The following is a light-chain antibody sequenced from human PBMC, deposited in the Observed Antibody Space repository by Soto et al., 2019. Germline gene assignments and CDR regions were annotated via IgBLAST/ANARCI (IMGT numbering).Light chain of an antibody. CDR3: AGWDDSLNGYV. CDR1: SSNIGSNT. V-gene: IGLV1-44*01. CDR2: RNN. Sequence: QSVLTQPPSASGTPGQRVTISCSGSSSNIGSNTVNWYQQLPGTAPKLLIYRNNQRPSGVPDRFSGSKSGTSASLAISGLQSEDEADYYCAGWDDSLNGYVFGTGTKVTVL. J-gene: IGLJ1*01.